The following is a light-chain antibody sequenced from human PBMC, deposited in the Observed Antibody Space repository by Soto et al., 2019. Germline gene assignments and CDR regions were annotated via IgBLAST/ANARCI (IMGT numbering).Light chain of an antibody. J-gene: IGLJ1*01. CDR1: SSDVGSYNL. CDR3: CSYAGSYV. CDR2: EGS. Sequence: QSALTQPASVSGSPGQSITITISCTGSSSDVGSYNLVSWYQKNPGKAPKLMIYEGSKRPSGVSNRFSGSKSGNTASLTISGLQAENEADYYCCSYAGSYVFGTGTKVTVL. V-gene: IGLV2-23*01.